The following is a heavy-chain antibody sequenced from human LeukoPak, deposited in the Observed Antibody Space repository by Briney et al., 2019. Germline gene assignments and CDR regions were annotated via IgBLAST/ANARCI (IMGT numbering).Heavy chain of an antibody. CDR2: IHYSGST. CDR3: ARSGSTSYFDY. J-gene: IGHJ4*02. V-gene: IGHV4-39*07. CDR1: GGSISSSSFY. D-gene: IGHD2-2*01. Sequence: SETLSLTCTVSGGSISSSSFYWGWIRQPPGKGLEWIVSIHYSGSTYYDPSLKSRVTISVDTSKNQFSLKLSSVTAADTAVYHCARSGSTSYFDYWGQGTLVTVSS.